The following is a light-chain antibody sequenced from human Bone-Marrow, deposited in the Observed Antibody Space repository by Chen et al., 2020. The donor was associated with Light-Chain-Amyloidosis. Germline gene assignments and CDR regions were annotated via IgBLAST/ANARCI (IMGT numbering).Light chain of an antibody. CDR2: RDT. V-gene: IGLV3-25*03. CDR3: QSADSSGTYEVI. Sequence: SYELTQPPSVSVSPGQTARITCSGDDLPTKYAYWYQQKPGQAPVLGIHRDTERPSGISERFSGSSSGTTATLTISGVQAEDEADSHCQSADSSGTYEVIFGGGTKLTVL. J-gene: IGLJ2*01. CDR1: DLPTKY.